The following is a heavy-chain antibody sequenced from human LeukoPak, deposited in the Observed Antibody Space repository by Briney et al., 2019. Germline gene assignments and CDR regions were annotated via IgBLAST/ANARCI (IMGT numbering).Heavy chain of an antibody. Sequence: GGSLRLSCAASGVTFSSYWMSWVRQAPGKGLEWVANIEQDGSEKYYVDSVKGRSTISRDNAKNSLYLQMNSLRAEDTAVYYCARPYCSGGSCYPSWFDPWGQGTLVTVSS. J-gene: IGHJ5*02. V-gene: IGHV3-7*01. CDR3: ARPYCSGGSCYPSWFDP. CDR1: GVTFSSYW. CDR2: IEQDGSEK. D-gene: IGHD2-15*01.